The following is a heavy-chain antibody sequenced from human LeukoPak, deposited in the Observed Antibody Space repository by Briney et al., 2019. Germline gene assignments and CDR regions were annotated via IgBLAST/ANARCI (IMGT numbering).Heavy chain of an antibody. CDR2: IYYSGST. V-gene: IGHV4-61*01. CDR3: ARDPVVVVPAARVGYYYGMDV. J-gene: IGHJ6*04. CDR1: GGSVSSGSYY. Sequence: SETPSLTCTVSGGSVSSGSYYWSWIRQPPGKGLEWIGYIYYSGSTNYNPSLKSRVTISVDTSKNQFSLKLSSVTAADTAVYYCARDPVVVVPAARVGYYYGMDVWGKGTTVTVSS. D-gene: IGHD2-2*01.